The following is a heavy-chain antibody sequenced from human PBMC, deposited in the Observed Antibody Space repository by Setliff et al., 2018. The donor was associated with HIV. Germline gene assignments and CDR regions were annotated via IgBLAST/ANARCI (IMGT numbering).Heavy chain of an antibody. J-gene: IGHJ4*02. V-gene: IGHV4-59*11. CDR2: IYYNGNT. CDR3: ARGIESFWSGYVR. D-gene: IGHD3-3*01. Sequence: PSETLSLTCAVSGGSISSHYWSWIRLPPGKGLEWIGTIYYNGNTNYNPSLKSRVAISVDTSKNLFSLKLTSGTPADTAVYYCARGIESFWSGYVRWGQGTLVTVSS. CDR1: GGSISSHY.